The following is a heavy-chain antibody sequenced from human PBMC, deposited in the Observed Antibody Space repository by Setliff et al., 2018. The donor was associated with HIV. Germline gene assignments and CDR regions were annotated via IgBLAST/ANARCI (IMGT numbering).Heavy chain of an antibody. CDR3: ARDKDGFDI. V-gene: IGHV1-46*01. D-gene: IGHD2-15*01. J-gene: IGHJ3*02. CDR1: GYTFTRNQ. Sequence: ASVKVSCKASGYTFTRNQIHWVRQAPGQGLEWMGIINPSGGSASYAEKFQGRVTMTRDTSANIVYLELSSLRSEDTAKYYCARDKDGFDIWGQGTMVTVS. CDR2: INPSGGSA.